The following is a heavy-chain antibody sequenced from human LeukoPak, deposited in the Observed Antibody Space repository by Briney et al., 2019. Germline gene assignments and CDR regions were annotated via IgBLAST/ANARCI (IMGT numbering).Heavy chain of an antibody. D-gene: IGHD2-8*01. J-gene: IGHJ6*02. CDR2: MNPNSGNT. V-gene: IGHV1-8*01. CDR1: GYTFTSYD. CDR3: ARGCTNGVCYISYYYYGMDV. Sequence: ASVTVSCKASGYTFTSYDINWVRQAAGQGLEWMGWMNPNSGNTVYAQKFHGRVTMTRNTSISTAYMELSSLRSEDTAVYYCARGCTNGVCYISYYYYGMDVWGQGTLVTVSS.